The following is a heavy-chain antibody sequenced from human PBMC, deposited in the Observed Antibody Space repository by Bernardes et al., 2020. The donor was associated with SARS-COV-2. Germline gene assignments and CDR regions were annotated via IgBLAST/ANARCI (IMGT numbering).Heavy chain of an antibody. CDR2: IYYSGST. Sequence: SETLSLTCTVSGGSISSYYWSWIRQPPGKGLEWIGYIYYSGSTNYNPSLKSRVTISVDTSKNQFSLKLSSVTAADTAVYYCARLRYFDWYFDYWGQGTLVTVSS. V-gene: IGHV4-59*01. CDR3: ARLRYFDWYFDY. CDR1: GGSISSYY. D-gene: IGHD3-9*01. J-gene: IGHJ4*02.